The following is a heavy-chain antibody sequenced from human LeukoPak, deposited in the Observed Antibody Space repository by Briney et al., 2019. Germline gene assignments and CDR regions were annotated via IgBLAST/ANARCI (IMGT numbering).Heavy chain of an antibody. Sequence: SETLSLTCTVSGGSISSGGYYWSWIRQPPGKGLEWIGYIYHSGSTYYNPSLKSRVTISVDRSKNQFSLKLSSVTAADTAVYYCARDGGSSSSRAYYFDYWGQGTLVTVSS. J-gene: IGHJ4*02. V-gene: IGHV4-30-2*01. CDR3: ARDGGSSSSRAYYFDY. CDR1: GGSISSGGYY. D-gene: IGHD6-6*01. CDR2: IYHSGST.